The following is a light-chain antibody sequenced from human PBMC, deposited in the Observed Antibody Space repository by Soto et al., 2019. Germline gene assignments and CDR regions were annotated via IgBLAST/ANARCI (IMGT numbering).Light chain of an antibody. Sequence: DIQMTQSPSTLSASVGDEVTITCRASQFISNSMSWYQQSPGKAPNLLIYDASSLQSGVPSRFSGSGSGTEFTLTISSLQPEDFATYYCQQYYSYSPWTFGQGTKV. CDR3: QQYYSYSPWT. CDR1: QFISNS. CDR2: DAS. J-gene: IGKJ1*01. V-gene: IGKV1-5*01.